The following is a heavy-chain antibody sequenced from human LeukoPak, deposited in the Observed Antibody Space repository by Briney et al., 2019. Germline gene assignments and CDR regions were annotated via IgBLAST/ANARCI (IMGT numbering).Heavy chain of an antibody. CDR3: ARVGRNRDYGDYVRWSDP. Sequence: SVKVSCKASGGTFSSYAISWVRQAPGQGLEWMGRIIPIFGTANYAQKFQGRVTITADKSTSTAYMELSSLRSEDTAVYYCARVGRNRDYGDYVRWSDPWGQGTLVTVSS. CDR2: IIPIFGTA. CDR1: GGTFSSYA. V-gene: IGHV1-69*06. D-gene: IGHD4-17*01. J-gene: IGHJ5*02.